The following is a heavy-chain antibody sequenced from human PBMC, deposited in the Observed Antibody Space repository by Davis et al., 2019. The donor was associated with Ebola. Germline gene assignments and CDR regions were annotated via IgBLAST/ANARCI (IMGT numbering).Heavy chain of an antibody. CDR3: AREVGDWGGYYFDY. D-gene: IGHD7-27*01. V-gene: IGHV4-31*03. Sequence: MPSETLSLTCTVSGGSISSGLYFWNWIRQHPGKGLEWIGYISDSGRTYYNPSLKSRVTISVDTSKNQFSLNLNSVTAADTAVYYCAREVGDWGGYYFDYWGQGTLVTVSS. CDR2: ISDSGRT. J-gene: IGHJ4*02. CDR1: GGSISSGLYF.